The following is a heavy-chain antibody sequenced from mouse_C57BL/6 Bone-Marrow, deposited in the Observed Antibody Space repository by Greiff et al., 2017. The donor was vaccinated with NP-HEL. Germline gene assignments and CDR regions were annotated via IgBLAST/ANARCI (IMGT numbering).Heavy chain of an antibody. V-gene: IGHV5-17*01. Sequence: EVMLVESGGGLVKPGGSLKLSCAASGFTFSDYGMHWVRQAPEKGLEWVAYISSGGSTIYYADTVKGRFTISRDNAKNTLFLQMTSLRSEDTAMYSCARPRHDAMDYWGQGTSVTVSS. J-gene: IGHJ4*01. D-gene: IGHD2-10*02. CDR2: ISSGGSTI. CDR3: ARPRHDAMDY. CDR1: GFTFSDYG.